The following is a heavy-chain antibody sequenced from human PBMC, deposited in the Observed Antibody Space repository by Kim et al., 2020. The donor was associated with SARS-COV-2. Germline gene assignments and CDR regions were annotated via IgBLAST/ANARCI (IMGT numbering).Heavy chain of an antibody. CDR3: ARESGYYYDSSGYRD. CDR2: IYYSGST. J-gene: IGHJ4*02. V-gene: IGHV4-61*01. Sequence: SETLSLTCTVSGGSVSSGSYYWSWIRQPPGKGLEWIGYIYYSGSTNYNPSLKSRVTISVDTSKNQFSLKLSSVTAADTAVYYCARESGYYYDSSGYRDWGQGTLVTVSS. D-gene: IGHD3-22*01. CDR1: GGSVSSGSYY.